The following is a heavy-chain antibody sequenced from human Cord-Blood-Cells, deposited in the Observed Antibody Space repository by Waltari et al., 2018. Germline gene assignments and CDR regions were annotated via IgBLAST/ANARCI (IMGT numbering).Heavy chain of an antibody. CDR3: AGLGGSFDY. V-gene: IGHV4-38-2*01. CDR1: GYSISSGYY. Sequence: QVQLQESGPGLVKPSETLSLTCAVSGYSISSGYYWGWIRQPPGKGLEWIGSIYHSGRTYYNPSLKTRVTRSVDTSKNQFALKLSSVTAADTAVYYCAGLGGSFDYWGQGTLVTVSS. J-gene: IGHJ4*02. CDR2: IYHSGRT. D-gene: IGHD5-12*01.